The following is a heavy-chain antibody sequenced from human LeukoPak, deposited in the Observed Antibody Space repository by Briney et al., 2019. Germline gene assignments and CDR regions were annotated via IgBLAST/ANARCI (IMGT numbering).Heavy chain of an antibody. D-gene: IGHD6-19*01. V-gene: IGHV3-23*01. CDR2: ISGSGGST. CDR3: AKDISGHDAFDI. Sequence: GASLTLSCAASGFTFSSYAMSWVRQAPGKGLEWVSSISGSGGSTYYADSVKGRFTISRDNSKNTLYLQMNSLRAEDTAVYYCAKDISGHDAFDIWGQGTMVTVSS. CDR1: GFTFSSYA. J-gene: IGHJ3*02.